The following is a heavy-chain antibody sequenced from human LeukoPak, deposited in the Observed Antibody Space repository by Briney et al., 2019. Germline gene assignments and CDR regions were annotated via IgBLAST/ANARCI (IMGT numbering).Heavy chain of an antibody. CDR3: ATHDMDVSGAGLDYFDY. Sequence: SETLSLTCTVSGGSISRYYWSWIRQPPGKGLEWSGYIYYSGATNYNPSLKSRVTILVDTSKNQFSLKLSSVTAADTAVYYCATHDMDVSGAGLDYFDYWGQGTLVTVSP. V-gene: IGHV4-59*08. CDR2: IYYSGAT. D-gene: IGHD1-26*01. CDR1: GGSISRYY. J-gene: IGHJ4*02.